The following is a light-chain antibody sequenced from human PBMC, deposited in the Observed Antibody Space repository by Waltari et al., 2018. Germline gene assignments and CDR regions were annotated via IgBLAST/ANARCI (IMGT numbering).Light chain of an antibody. CDR3: CSYAGSYTWV. V-gene: IGLV2-11*01. Sequence: QAALTQPRSVSGSPGQSLTISCTGTSSDIGGYNYVSWYQQHPGTAPKLMIYEVTKRPSGVSDRFSGSKSGNTASLTISGLQAEDEADYYCCSYAGSYTWVFGGGTRLTVL. J-gene: IGLJ2*01. CDR1: SSDIGGYNY. CDR2: EVT.